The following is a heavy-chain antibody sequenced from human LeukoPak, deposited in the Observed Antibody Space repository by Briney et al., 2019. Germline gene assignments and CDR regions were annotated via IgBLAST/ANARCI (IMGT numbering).Heavy chain of an antibody. CDR1: GYRFTSYD. D-gene: IGHD2-2*01. V-gene: IGHV1-46*01. Sequence: ASVKLSCKASGYRFTSYDMHWVRQAPGQGLDWMGMINPSGGSTSYAQRFQDRVAMTRDTSTTTVYMEVNSLTSEDTAVYFCARDGPTAAPFDYWGQGTLVTVSS. J-gene: IGHJ4*02. CDR3: ARDGPTAAPFDY. CDR2: INPSGGST.